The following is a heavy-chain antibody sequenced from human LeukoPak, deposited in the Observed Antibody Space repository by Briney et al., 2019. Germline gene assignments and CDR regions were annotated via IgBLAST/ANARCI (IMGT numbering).Heavy chain of an antibody. Sequence: GRSLRLSCAASGFSFDDNAMHWVRQAPGKGLEWVSGISGNSGSTGYADSVKGRFIISRDNAKNSLYLQMNSLIVEDTALYYCVKVLTVAGAGSAFVFWGQGTMVTVSS. V-gene: IGHV3-9*01. D-gene: IGHD6-19*01. CDR3: VKVLTVAGAGSAFVF. CDR1: GFSFDDNA. CDR2: ISGNSGST. J-gene: IGHJ3*01.